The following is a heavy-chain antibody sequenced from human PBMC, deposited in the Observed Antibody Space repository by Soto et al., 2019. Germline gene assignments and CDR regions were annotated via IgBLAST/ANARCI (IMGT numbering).Heavy chain of an antibody. D-gene: IGHD3-3*01. CDR1: GGSFSGYC. Sequence: QVQLQQWGAGLLKPSETLSLTCAVYGGSFSGYCWSWIRQPPGKGLEWIGEINQSGRTNYNPSLKSRVTISVDTSKSQFSLKLSSVTAADTAVYYCARGRKYHDFWSGYSHPRYYFNYWGQGTLVTVSS. CDR2: INQSGRT. J-gene: IGHJ4*02. V-gene: IGHV4-34*01. CDR3: ARGRKYHDFWSGYSHPRYYFNY.